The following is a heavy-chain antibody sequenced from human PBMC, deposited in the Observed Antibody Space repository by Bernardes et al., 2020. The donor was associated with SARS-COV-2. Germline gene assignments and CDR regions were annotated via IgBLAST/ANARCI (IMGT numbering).Heavy chain of an antibody. CDR1: GSTFSDYY. V-gene: IGHV3-11*01. D-gene: IGHD3-9*01. J-gene: IGHJ4*02. CDR3: AREGDTYYDILTGYYRAYYFDY. CDR2: ISSSGSTI. Sequence: VGSLILSCAASGSTFSDYYMSWIRQAPGQGLEWVSYISSSGSTIYYADSVKGRFTISRDNAKNSLYLQMNSLRAEDTAVYYCAREGDTYYDILTGYYRAYYFDYWGQGTLVTVSS.